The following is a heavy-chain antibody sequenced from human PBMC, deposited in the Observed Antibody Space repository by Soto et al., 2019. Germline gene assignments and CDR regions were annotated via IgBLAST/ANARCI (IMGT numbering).Heavy chain of an antibody. J-gene: IGHJ4*02. D-gene: IGHD2-15*01. CDR1: GFSFSSHA. CDR2: ISAGADGA. V-gene: IGHV3-23*01. Sequence: EVQLLESGGGLVQPGGALRLSCAASGFSFSSHAMSWVRQAPGKGLEWVSSISAGADGAYYADSVKGRFTISRANPNNTLYLQMNSVRAEDTAVYFCARDLWWYLHWGQGTLVTVSS. CDR3: ARDLWWYLH.